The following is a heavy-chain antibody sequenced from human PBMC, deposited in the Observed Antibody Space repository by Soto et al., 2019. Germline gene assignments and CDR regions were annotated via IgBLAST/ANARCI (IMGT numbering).Heavy chain of an antibody. V-gene: IGHV4-61*08. D-gene: IGHD3-10*01. Sequence: SETLSLTCTVSGGSVSSGDYFWSWLRQSPGKRLEWIAYIYYSGSTNYNPSLKSRATVSVDASKSQVSLTLTSMTAADAALYYCARSPNYYYYGFDVWGQGTAVTVSS. CDR2: IYYSGST. CDR1: GGSVSSGDYF. CDR3: ARSPNYYYYGFDV. J-gene: IGHJ6*02.